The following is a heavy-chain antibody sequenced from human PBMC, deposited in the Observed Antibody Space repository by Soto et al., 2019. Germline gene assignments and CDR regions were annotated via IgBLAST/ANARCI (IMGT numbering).Heavy chain of an antibody. D-gene: IGHD3-10*01. V-gene: IGHV3-9*01. J-gene: IGHJ4*02. CDR2: ISWNSGSI. Sequence: GGSLRLSCAASGFTFDDYAMHWVRQAPGKGLEWVSGISWNSGSIGYADSVKGRFTISRDNAKNSLYLQMNSLRAEDTALYYCAKSIWFGELLSVTGYFDYSGQATLVTVSS. CDR3: AKSIWFGELLSVTGYFDY. CDR1: GFTFDDYA.